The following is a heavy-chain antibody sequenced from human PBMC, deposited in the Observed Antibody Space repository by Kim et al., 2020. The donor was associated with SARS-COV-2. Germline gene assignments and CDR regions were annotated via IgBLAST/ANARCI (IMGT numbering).Heavy chain of an antibody. CDR3: ARPAGGFGDALDY. CDR2: IIPMVGLP. D-gene: IGHD3-10*01. V-gene: IGHV1-69*02. J-gene: IGHJ4*01. CDR1: GETFSSYN. Sequence: SVKVSCKVFGETFSSYNINWVRQAPGQGLEWMGRIIPMVGLPDYAQKFQGRVTIIADRSTSTVYMDVRGLRSEDTAVYYCARPAGGFGDALDYWGHGTL.